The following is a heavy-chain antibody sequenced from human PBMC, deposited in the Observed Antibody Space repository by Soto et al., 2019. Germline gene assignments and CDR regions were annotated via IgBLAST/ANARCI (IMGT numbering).Heavy chain of an antibody. CDR2: IRSKAYGGTT. J-gene: IGHJ4*02. V-gene: IGHV3-49*03. CDR3: TRGRKNDYDFWSGYPPVY. CDR1: GFTFGDYA. Sequence: GGSLRLSCTASGFTFGDYAMRWFRQAPGKGLEWVGFIRSKAYGGTTEYAASVKGRFTISRDDSKSIAYLQMNSLKTEDTAVYYCTRGRKNDYDFWSGYPPVYWGQGTLVTVSS. D-gene: IGHD3-3*01.